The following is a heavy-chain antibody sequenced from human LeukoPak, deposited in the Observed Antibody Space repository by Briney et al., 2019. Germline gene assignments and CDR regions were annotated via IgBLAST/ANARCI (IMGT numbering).Heavy chain of an antibody. D-gene: IGHD5-18*01. J-gene: IGHJ4*02. CDR1: GGSISTCY. CDR3: ARGGYSYGYDDDFDY. Sequence: PSETLSPTCTVSGGSISTCYWSWIRQPPGKGLEWIGYIYNSGSTNYNPSLKSRVTISVDTSKNKFSLKLSSVTAADTAVYYCARGGYSYGYDDDFDYWGQGTLVTVSS. CDR2: IYNSGST. V-gene: IGHV4-59*01.